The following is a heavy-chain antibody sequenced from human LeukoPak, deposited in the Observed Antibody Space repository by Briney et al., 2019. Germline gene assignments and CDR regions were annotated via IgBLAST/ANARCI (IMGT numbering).Heavy chain of an antibody. CDR2: VSSSGSPI. Sequence: GLDCVSYVSSSGSPIYYADSVKGRFTISRDNAKNSLYLQMNSLRAEDTAVYYCAELDAFDIWGQGTMVTVSS. D-gene: IGHD1-26*01. V-gene: IGHV3-48*03. CDR3: AELDAFDI. J-gene: IGHJ3*02.